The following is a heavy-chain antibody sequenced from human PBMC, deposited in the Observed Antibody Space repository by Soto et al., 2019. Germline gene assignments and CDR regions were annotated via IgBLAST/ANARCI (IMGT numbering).Heavy chain of an antibody. V-gene: IGHV1-8*01. D-gene: IGHD3-10*01. J-gene: IGHJ6*03. CDR1: GYTFTRYA. CDR2: INGGNGNT. CDR3: ARAYYYGSGSRRTKNYYYYYMDV. Sequence: ASVKVSCKGSGYTFTRYAIHWVRQAPGQRLEWMGWINGGNGNTGYAQKFQGRVTMTRNTSISTAYMELSSLRSEDTAVYYCARAYYYGSGSRRTKNYYYYYMDVWGKGTTVTVSS.